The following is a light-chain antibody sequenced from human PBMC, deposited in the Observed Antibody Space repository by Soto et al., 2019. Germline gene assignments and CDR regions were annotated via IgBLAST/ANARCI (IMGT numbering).Light chain of an antibody. V-gene: IGKV1-39*01. J-gene: IGKJ5*01. Sequence: DIQMTQSPSSLSASVGDRVTITCRASQSISSYLNWYQQKPEKAPKVLIYRASHLESGVPSRFSASGSGTEFSLTISSLQSEDFAVYYCQQRFNWQVTFGQGTRLEIK. CDR1: QSISSY. CDR3: QQRFNWQVT. CDR2: RAS.